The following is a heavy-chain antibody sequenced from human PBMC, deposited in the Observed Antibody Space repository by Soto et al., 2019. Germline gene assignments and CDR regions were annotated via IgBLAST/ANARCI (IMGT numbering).Heavy chain of an antibody. CDR2: ISYSGST. CDR3: ARDLKEYCSDGKCNWFDP. J-gene: IGHJ5*02. Sequence: SETLSLTCTVSGASISTYYWSWIRQPTGKGLEWIGYISYSGSTNYNPSLKSRVTISFDASKNEISLQVRSATAADAAVYYCARDLKEYCSDGKCNWFDPWGQGTLVTVS. V-gene: IGHV4-59*01. CDR1: GASISTYY. D-gene: IGHD2-15*01.